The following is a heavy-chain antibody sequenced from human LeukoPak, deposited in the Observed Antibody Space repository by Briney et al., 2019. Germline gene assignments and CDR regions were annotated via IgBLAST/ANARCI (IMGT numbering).Heavy chain of an antibody. Sequence: GESLKISCQGSGDSFTTYWIGWVRQMPGKGLEWMGIIYLGDSDTRYSPSFQGQVTISADKSINTAYLQWSGLKASDTAMYYCVRHRNWNYDYWGQGTLVTVSS. CDR2: IYLGDSDT. CDR1: GDSFTTYW. J-gene: IGHJ4*02. D-gene: IGHD1-1*01. CDR3: VRHRNWNYDY. V-gene: IGHV5-51*01.